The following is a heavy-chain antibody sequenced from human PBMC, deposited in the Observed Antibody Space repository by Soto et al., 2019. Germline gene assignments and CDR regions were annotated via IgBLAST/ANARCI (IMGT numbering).Heavy chain of an antibody. CDR3: AKDRRAGGNYGFYFEY. Sequence: GGSLRLSCAASGFTFSSYAMHWVRQAPGKGLEWVAVISYDGSNKYYADSVKGRFTISRDNSKNTLYLQMHSLRAEDSALYYCAKDRRAGGNYGFYFEYWGQGT. V-gene: IGHV3-30-3*01. D-gene: IGHD3-16*01. CDR1: GFTFSSYA. J-gene: IGHJ4*02. CDR2: ISYDGSNK.